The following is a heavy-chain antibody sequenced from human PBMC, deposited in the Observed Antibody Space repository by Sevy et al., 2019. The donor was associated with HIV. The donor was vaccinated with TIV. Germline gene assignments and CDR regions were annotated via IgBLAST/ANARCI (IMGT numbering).Heavy chain of an antibody. CDR3: ARGGGMRSYYYYYMDV. Sequence: ASVKVSCKASGGTLSNYAISWVRQAPGQGLEWMGGIIPIFGAASYPQKFQGRVTITADESTSTVYMELSSLRSEDTAVYYCARGGGMRSYYYYYMDVWGKGTTVTVSS. J-gene: IGHJ6*03. CDR2: IIPIFGAA. V-gene: IGHV1-69*13. D-gene: IGHD3-16*01. CDR1: GGTLSNYA.